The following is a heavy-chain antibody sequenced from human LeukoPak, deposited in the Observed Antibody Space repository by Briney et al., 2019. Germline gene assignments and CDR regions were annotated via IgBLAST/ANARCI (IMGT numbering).Heavy chain of an antibody. Sequence: GGPLRLSCAASGFTFEDYGMIWLRHAPGKGLEWVSGINWNGGSTGYADSVKGRFTISRDNAKNSLYLQMNSLRAEDTALYYCARGEDSPFDYWGQGTLVTVSS. J-gene: IGHJ4*02. V-gene: IGHV3-20*04. D-gene: IGHD3-22*01. CDR1: GFTFEDYG. CDR2: INWNGGST. CDR3: ARGEDSPFDY.